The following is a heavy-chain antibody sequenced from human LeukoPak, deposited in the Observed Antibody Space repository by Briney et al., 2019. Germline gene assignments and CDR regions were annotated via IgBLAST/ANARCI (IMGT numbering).Heavy chain of an antibody. CDR3: AKRGETTVKEGVDY. D-gene: IGHD4-17*01. V-gene: IGHV3-23*01. Sequence: PGGSLRLSCAASGFTFSSYAMSWVRQAPGKGLEWVSALSGSGSSTYYADSVNGRFTISRDNTKNTLYLQMNSLRAEDTAVYFCAKRGETTVKEGVDYWGQGTLVTVSS. CDR1: GFTFSSYA. J-gene: IGHJ4*02. CDR2: LSGSGSST.